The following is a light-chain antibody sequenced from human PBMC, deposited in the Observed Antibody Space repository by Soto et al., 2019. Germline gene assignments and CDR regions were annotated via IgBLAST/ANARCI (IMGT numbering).Light chain of an antibody. CDR1: SANIGNNY. V-gene: IGLV1-47*02. CDR3: VSWDDSLSGLV. J-gene: IGLJ1*01. CDR2: SNN. Sequence: QSVLTQPPSASGTPGQRVTISCSGRSANIGNNYVCWYQQLPGTAPKLLIYSNNQRPSGVPDRFSGSKSGTSASLAISGLRSEDEADYHCVSWDDSLSGLVFGTGTKVTVL.